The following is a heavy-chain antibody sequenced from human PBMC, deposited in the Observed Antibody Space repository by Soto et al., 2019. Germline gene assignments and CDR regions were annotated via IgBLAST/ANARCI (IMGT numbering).Heavy chain of an antibody. V-gene: IGHV1-2*02. J-gene: IGHJ4*02. CDR2: INPNSGGT. CDR1: GYTFTGYY. CDR3: ARGVVDTAMVYYFDY. Sequence: ASVKVSCKASGYTFTGYYMHWVRQAPGQGLEWMGWINPNSGGTKYAQKFQGRVTMTRDTSISTAYMELSRLRSDDTAVYYCARGVVDTAMVYYFDYWGQGTLVTVSS. D-gene: IGHD5-18*01.